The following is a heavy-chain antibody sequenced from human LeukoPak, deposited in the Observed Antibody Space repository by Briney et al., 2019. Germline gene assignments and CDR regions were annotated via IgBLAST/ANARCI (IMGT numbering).Heavy chain of an antibody. CDR2: TNSDGINT. CDR1: GFTFSNYW. CDR3: AREKLRGHTKYYFDY. J-gene: IGHJ4*02. V-gene: IGHV3-74*01. D-gene: IGHD2-15*01. Sequence: QPGGSLRLSCAASGFTFSNYWMHWVRQAPGKGLVWVSRTNSDGINTSYADSVKGRFTISRDNAKNTLNLQMNSLRAEDTAVYYCAREKLRGHTKYYFDYWGQGTLVTVSS.